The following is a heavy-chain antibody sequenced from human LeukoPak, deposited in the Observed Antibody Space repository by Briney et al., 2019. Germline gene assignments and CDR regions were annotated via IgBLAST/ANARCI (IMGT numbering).Heavy chain of an antibody. V-gene: IGHV3-30-3*01. Sequence: GGSLRLSCAASGFSFSVYAVHWVRQAPGKGLEWVAVISYDGSKKFYADSVKGRFTISRDNSENTLYLQMNSLRAEDTAVYYCARDHPAMVLYYGMDVWGQGTTVTVSS. J-gene: IGHJ6*02. D-gene: IGHD5-18*01. CDR1: GFSFSVYA. CDR3: ARDHPAMVLYYGMDV. CDR2: ISYDGSKK.